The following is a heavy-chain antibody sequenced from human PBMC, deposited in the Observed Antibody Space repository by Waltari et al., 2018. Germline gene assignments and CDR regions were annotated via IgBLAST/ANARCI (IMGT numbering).Heavy chain of an antibody. CDR3: AKWVTDSFHALDV. D-gene: IGHD1-20*01. Sequence: VRLVESGGGLVQPGGSLRLSCSASGLIFSNYWMAWVRQAPGEGLEWVANIKGEGIQKYYMDSVRGRFTISRDNAMNSLYLQMNNLGVEDSAVYYCAKWVTDSFHALDVWGQGTTVTVSS. CDR1: GLIFSNYW. V-gene: IGHV3-7*02. J-gene: IGHJ6*02. CDR2: IKGEGIQK.